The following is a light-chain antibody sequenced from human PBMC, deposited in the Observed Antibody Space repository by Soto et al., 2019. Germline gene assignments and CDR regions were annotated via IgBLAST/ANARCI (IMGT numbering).Light chain of an antibody. CDR2: DAS. J-gene: IGKJ2*01. Sequence: DIQMTQSPSTLSASVGDRLTITCRASQSITSWLAWYPQTPGKAPKVLIYDASILESGVPSRFSGSGAGPECTRTISSLQPDDVSTDYCPEYKDYSHAFGQGTKVDIK. V-gene: IGKV1-5*01. CDR3: PEYKDYSHA. CDR1: QSITSW.